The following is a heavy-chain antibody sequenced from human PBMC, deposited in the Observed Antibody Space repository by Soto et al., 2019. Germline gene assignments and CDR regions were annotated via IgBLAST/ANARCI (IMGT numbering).Heavy chain of an antibody. V-gene: IGHV1-69*13. CDR1: GGTFSSYA. J-gene: IGHJ4*02. CDR2: IIRIFHTP. CDR3: VHRRDGYNSAFFDY. D-gene: IGHD5-12*01. Sequence: SVKCSCKASGGTFSSYAFSWVRQAPGQGLEWMGGIIRIFHTPTYAQKFQGRVTITADESTSTAYMELISLRSDDTAVYYCVHRRDGYNSAFFDYWGQGTLVTVSS.